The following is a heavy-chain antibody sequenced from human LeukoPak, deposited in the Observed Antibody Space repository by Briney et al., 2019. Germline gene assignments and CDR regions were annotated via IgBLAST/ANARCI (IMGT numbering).Heavy chain of an antibody. D-gene: IGHD3-22*01. CDR2: IRSKANSYAT. CDR1: GFTFSGSA. J-gene: IGHJ4*02. CDR3: TRPSYDSSVSGVVY. Sequence: GGSLRPSCATSGFTFSGSAIHWVRQASGKGLEWVGRIRSKANSYATTDVASVKGRFTISRDDSKNTAYLEMSSLKTEDTAVYYCTRPSYDSSVSGVVYWGQGTLVTVSS. V-gene: IGHV3-73*01.